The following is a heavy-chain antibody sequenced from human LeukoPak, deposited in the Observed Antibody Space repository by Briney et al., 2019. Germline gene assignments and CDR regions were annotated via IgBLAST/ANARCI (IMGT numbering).Heavy chain of an antibody. D-gene: IGHD1-26*01. J-gene: IGHJ4*02. CDR3: TRGGSYSLAIGY. CDR1: GFTFPSYS. V-gene: IGHV3-48*01. CDR2: ISSSSSTI. Sequence: GGSLRLSCAASGFTFPSYSMNWVRQAPGKGLEWVSYISSSSSTIYYADSVKGRFTISRDNAKNSLYLQMNSLRAEDTAVYFCTRGGSYSLAIGYWGQGTLVTVSS.